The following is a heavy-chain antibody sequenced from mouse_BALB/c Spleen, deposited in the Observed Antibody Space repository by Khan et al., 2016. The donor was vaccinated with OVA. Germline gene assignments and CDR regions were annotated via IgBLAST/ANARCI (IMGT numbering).Heavy chain of an antibody. V-gene: IGHV5-6*01. CDR3: ARLAYYYDSEGFAY. Sequence: EVKLMESGGDLVKPGGSLKLSCAASGFTFSTYGMSWVRQTPDKRLEWVATVSTGGGYTYYPDSVKGRFTISRVNAKNTLYLQMSSLKSEDTAMFYCARLAYYYDSEGFAYWGQGTLVTVSA. J-gene: IGHJ3*01. CDR1: GFTFSTYG. D-gene: IGHD1-1*01. CDR2: VSTGGGYT.